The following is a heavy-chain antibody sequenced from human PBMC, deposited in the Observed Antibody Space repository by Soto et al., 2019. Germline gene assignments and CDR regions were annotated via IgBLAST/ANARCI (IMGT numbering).Heavy chain of an antibody. D-gene: IGHD1-7*01. CDR3: ARDSRNYRPSSRNWFDP. CDR1: GYTFTGYY. CDR2: INPNSGGT. V-gene: IGHV1-2*02. J-gene: IGHJ5*02. Sequence: ASVKVSCKASGYTFTGYYMHWVRQAPGQGLEWMGWINPNSGGTNYAQKFQGRVTMTRDTSISTAYMELSRLRSDDTAVYYCARDSRNYRPSSRNWFDPWGQGTLVTVSS.